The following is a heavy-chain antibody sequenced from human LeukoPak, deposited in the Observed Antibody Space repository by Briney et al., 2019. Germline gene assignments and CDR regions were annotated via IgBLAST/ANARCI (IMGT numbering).Heavy chain of an antibody. CDR3: AKDRSSGWYTTLDY. V-gene: IGHV3-23*01. CDR2: VSGSGGNT. D-gene: IGHD6-19*01. CDR1: RFTFSSYA. J-gene: IGHJ4*02. Sequence: PGGSLRLSCAASRFTFSSYAITWVRQAPGKGLEWVSAVSGSGGNTSYADSVKGRFTISRDNSKNTLYLQMNSLRAEDTAVYYCAKDRSSGWYTTLDYWGQGVLVTVSS.